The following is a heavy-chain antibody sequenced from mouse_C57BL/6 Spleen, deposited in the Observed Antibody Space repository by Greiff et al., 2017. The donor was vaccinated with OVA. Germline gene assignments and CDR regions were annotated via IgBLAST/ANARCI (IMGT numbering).Heavy chain of an antibody. CDR2: IWRGGST. V-gene: IGHV2-5*01. CDR3: AKSPNWDWYFDV. CDR1: GFSLTSYG. D-gene: IGHD4-1*01. Sequence: VKLVESGPGLVQPSQSLSITCTVSGFSLTSYGVHWVRQSPGKGLEWLGVIWRGGSTAYNAAFMSRLSITKDNSKSQVFFKMNSLQADDTAIYYCAKSPNWDWYFDVWGTGTTVTVSS. J-gene: IGHJ1*03.